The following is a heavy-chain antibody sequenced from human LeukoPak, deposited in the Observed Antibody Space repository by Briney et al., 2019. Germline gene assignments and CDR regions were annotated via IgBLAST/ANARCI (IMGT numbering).Heavy chain of an antibody. D-gene: IGHD1-26*01. V-gene: IGHV1-8*01. J-gene: IGHJ5*02. Sequence: ASVKVSCKASGYTFSNYDINWVRQATGQGLEWMGWMNPSSGNTGYAQKFQDRVTMTRNTTISTAYMQLSSLKSEDTAVYYCARGPSCGSMTCPYWFDPWGQGTLVTVSS. CDR1: GYTFSNYD. CDR2: MNPSSGNT. CDR3: ARGPSCGSMTCPYWFDP.